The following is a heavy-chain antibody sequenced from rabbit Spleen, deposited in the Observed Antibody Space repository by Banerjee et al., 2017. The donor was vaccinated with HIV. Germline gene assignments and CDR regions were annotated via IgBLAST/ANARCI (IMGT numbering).Heavy chain of an antibody. V-gene: IGHV1S40*01. CDR3: ARGYGSTNSYWDL. Sequence: QSLEESGGDLVKPGASLTLTCTASGFTFSTYWMSWVRQAPGTGLELIAYIYISRASTWYARWVSGRFTVSKASSTTVTLQMTSLTVADTATYFCARGYGSTNSYWDLWGPGTLVTVS. D-gene: IGHD5-1*01. CDR2: IYISRAST. CDR1: GFTFSTYW. J-gene: IGHJ4*01.